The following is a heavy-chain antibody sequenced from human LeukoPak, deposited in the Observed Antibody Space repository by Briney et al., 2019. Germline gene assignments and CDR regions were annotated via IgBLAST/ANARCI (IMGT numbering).Heavy chain of an antibody. D-gene: IGHD6-19*01. CDR1: GGSISSGSYY. Sequence: PSETLSLTCTVSGGSISSGSYYWSWIRQPAGKGLEWIGRIYTSGSTNYNPSLKSRVTISVDTSKNQFSLKLSSVTAADTAVYYCARVASSGWYRHVGLDYWGQGTLVTVSS. CDR3: ARVASSGWYRHVGLDY. V-gene: IGHV4-61*02. J-gene: IGHJ4*02. CDR2: IYTSGST.